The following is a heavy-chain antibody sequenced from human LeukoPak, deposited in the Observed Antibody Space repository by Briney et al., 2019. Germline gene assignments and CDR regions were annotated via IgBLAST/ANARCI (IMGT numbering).Heavy chain of an antibody. D-gene: IGHD2-21*02. CDR2: IYSGSTI. Sequence: GGSLRLSCAVSGFTVSGNYMSWVRQAPGKGLEWVSLIYSGSTIYYADSVKGRFTISRDNAKNSLYLQMNSLRAEDTAVYYCARGSIMVVTAINYFDYWGQGTLVTVSS. J-gene: IGHJ4*02. V-gene: IGHV3-69-1*02. CDR3: ARGSIMVVTAINYFDY. CDR1: GFTVSGNY.